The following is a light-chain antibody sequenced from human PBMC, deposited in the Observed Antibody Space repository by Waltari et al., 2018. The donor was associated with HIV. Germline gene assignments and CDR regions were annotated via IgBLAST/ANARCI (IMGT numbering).Light chain of an antibody. CDR3: QQYHHWPLT. J-gene: IGKJ5*01. Sequence: EIMMTQSPGTLSVSPGERATLSCRASQSVSSNLAWYQQKPGQAPRLLSYGASTRATGMPARFSGSGSGTEFSLTISSLQSEDFAVYYCQQYHHWPLTFGQGTRLEIK. V-gene: IGKV3-15*01. CDR2: GAS. CDR1: QSVSSN.